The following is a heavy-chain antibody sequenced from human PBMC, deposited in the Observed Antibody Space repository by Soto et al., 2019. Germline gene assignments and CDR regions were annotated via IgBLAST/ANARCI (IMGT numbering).Heavy chain of an antibody. CDR2: TYYRSKWYN. V-gene: IGHV6-1*01. CDR3: ARGGSSRHRTGSAEYFQH. D-gene: IGHD6-13*01. CDR1: GDSVSSNSAA. Sequence: PSQTLSLTCAISGDSVSSNSAAWNWIRQSPSRGLEWLGRTYYRSKWYNDYAVSVKSRITINPDTSKNQFSLQLNSVTPEDTAVYYCARGGSSRHRTGSAEYFQHWGQGTLVTVSS. J-gene: IGHJ1*01.